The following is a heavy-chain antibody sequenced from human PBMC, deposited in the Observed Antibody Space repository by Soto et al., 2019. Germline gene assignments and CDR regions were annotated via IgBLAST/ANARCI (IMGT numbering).Heavy chain of an antibody. J-gene: IGHJ3*02. CDR2: ISARNDDR. CDR3: AREGKDFAFDM. CDR1: GYRFDSYG. D-gene: IGHD3-10*01. V-gene: IGHV1-18*01. Sequence: QVQLVQSGPDVKKPGASVKVSCKASGYRFDSYGINWIRQAPGQGLEWMGWISARNDDRKYAHKFQDRVTLTRETSTSTAYMEMRGLRSADTAVYYCAREGKDFAFDMWGQGTMVTVSS.